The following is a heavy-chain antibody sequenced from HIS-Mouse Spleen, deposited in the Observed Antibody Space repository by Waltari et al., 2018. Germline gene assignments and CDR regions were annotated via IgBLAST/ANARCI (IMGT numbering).Heavy chain of an antibody. D-gene: IGHD1-26*01. CDR3: ARDSGSYSFWYFDL. V-gene: IGHV1-69*01. Sequence: QVQLVQSGAEVKKPGSSVKVSCKASGGTFSSYAISWVRQAPGQGVEWMGGIIPIFGTANYAQKCQGRVTITADESTSTAYMELSSLRSEDTAVYYCARDSGSYSFWYFDLWGRGTLVTVSS. CDR1: GGTFSSYA. CDR2: IIPIFGTA. J-gene: IGHJ2*01.